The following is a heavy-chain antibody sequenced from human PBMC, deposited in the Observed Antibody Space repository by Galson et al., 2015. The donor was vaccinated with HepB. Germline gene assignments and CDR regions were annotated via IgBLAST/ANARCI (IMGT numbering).Heavy chain of an antibody. J-gene: IGHJ4*02. CDR2: INAGNGNT. CDR1: GYTFTSYA. V-gene: IGHV1-3*01. CDR3: ARGYYGSGSHGYFDY. Sequence: SVKVSCKASGYTFTSYAMHWVRQAPGQRLEWMGWINAGNGNTKYSQKFQGRVTITRDTSASTAYMELSSLKASDTAMYYCARGYYGSGSHGYFDYWGQGTLVTVSS. D-gene: IGHD3-10*01.